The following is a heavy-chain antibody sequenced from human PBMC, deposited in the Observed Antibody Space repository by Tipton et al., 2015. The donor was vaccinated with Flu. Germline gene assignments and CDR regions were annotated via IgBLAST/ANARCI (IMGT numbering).Heavy chain of an antibody. V-gene: IGHV3-9*01. D-gene: IGHD3-10*01. CDR2: ISWNSGSI. CDR3: AKDTSSLYCGSGSYDY. CDR1: GFTFDDYA. Sequence: SLRLSCAASGFTFDDYAMHWVRQAPGKGLEWVSGISWNSGSIGYADSVKGRFTISRDNAKNSLYLQMNSLRAEDTALYYCAKDTSSLYCGSGSYDYWGQGTLVTVSS. J-gene: IGHJ4*02.